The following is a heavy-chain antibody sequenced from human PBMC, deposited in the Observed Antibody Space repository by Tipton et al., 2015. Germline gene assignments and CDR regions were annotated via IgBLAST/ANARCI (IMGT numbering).Heavy chain of an antibody. V-gene: IGHV3-30*18. D-gene: IGHD2-21*01. CDR2: ISEDGSNK. CDR3: AKESLPGIAGFPDY. CDR1: GFAFSTFA. Sequence: RSLRLSCAASGFAFSTFAMHWVRQAPGKGPERVAFISEDGSNKYYVDPVKGRFTISRDNSKNTLYLQMNSLGAEDTAFYYCAKESLPGIAGFPDYWGQGTLVTVSS. J-gene: IGHJ4*02.